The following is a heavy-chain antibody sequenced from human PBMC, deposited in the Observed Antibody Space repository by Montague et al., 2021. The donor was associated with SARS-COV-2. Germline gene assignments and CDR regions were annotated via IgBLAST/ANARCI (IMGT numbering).Heavy chain of an antibody. Sequence: SETLSLTCTVSGVSITGYYWSWLRRPPGKGLEWIAYIFDGGASNYNPSLGSRVTISADTSKNQLSLKVNSVTAADTAVYYCVRDHPCGGLRGAYDIWGQGTVVTVSS. CDR3: VRDHPCGGLRGAYDI. J-gene: IGHJ3*02. CDR1: GVSITGYY. CDR2: IFDGGAS. V-gene: IGHV4-59*01. D-gene: IGHD4-23*01.